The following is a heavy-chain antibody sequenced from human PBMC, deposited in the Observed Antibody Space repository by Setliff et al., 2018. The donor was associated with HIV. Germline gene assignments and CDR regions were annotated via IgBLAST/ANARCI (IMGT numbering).Heavy chain of an antibody. V-gene: IGHV1-2*02. J-gene: IGHJ4*02. CDR3: ARVSGGSYVDYFDY. CDR2: INPNSGGT. Sequence: ASVKVSCKASGYTFTGNYIHWVRQAPGQGLEWMGWINPNSGGTNYEQKFQGRVTMTTDTSTSTAYMELRSLRSDDTAVYYCARVSGGSYVDYFDYWGQGTLVTVSS. D-gene: IGHD1-26*01. CDR1: GYTFTGNY.